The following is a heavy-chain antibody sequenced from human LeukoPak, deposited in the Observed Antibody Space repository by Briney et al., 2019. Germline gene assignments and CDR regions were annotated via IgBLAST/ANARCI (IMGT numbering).Heavy chain of an antibody. CDR3: ARADDSSSGYFDY. CDR2: IKQDGSEK. V-gene: IGHV3-7*04. D-gene: IGHD6-6*01. CDR1: GFTFSNYW. Sequence: PGGSLRLSCAASGFTFSNYWMNWVRQAPGKGLEWVANIKQDGSEKYYVDSVEGRFTVSRDNTKNSLYLQMNSLRAEDTAVYYCARADDSSSGYFDYWGQGTLVTVSS. J-gene: IGHJ4*02.